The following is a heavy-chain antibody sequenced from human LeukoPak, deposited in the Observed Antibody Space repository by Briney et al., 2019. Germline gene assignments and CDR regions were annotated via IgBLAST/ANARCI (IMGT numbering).Heavy chain of an antibody. CDR3: ARGLYYYGSGSYGAHFDY. D-gene: IGHD3-10*01. V-gene: IGHV4-34*01. Sequence: SETLSLTCAVYGGSFSGYYWSWIRQPPGKGLEWIGEINHSGSTNYNPSLKSRVTISVDTSKNQFSLKLSSVTAADTAVYYCARGLYYYGSGSYGAHFDYWGQGTLVTVSS. CDR2: INHSGST. J-gene: IGHJ4*02. CDR1: GGSFSGYY.